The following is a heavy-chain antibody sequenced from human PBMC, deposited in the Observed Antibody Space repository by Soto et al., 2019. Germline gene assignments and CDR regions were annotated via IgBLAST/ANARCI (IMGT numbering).Heavy chain of an antibody. CDR3: ARDRGPSSGYYPYWFDP. D-gene: IGHD3-22*01. CDR2: IIPIFGPA. Sequence: QVQLVQSGAEVKKPGSSVKVSCKASGGTFSSYAITWVRQAPGQGLEWMGGIIPIFGPANYAQKFQGRVTITADXSXSPXYMELSSLRSEDTAVYYCARDRGPSSGYYPYWFDPWGQGTLVTVSS. CDR1: GGTFSSYA. J-gene: IGHJ5*02. V-gene: IGHV1-69*12.